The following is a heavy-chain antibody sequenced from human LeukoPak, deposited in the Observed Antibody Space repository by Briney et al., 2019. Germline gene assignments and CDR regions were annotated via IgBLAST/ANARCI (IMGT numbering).Heavy chain of an antibody. CDR3: ARVNRLVAGSGTHEDWFDP. CDR1: GGSISTYY. V-gene: IGHV4-59*01. J-gene: IGHJ5*02. CDR2: IYDSGST. D-gene: IGHD3-10*01. Sequence: SETLSLTCTVSGGSISTYYWNWIRQPPGKGLEWIGYIYDSGSTNYNPSLKSRVTISVDMSKNQFSLNLSSVTAADTAVYYCARVNRLVAGSGTHEDWFDPWGQGTLVTVSS.